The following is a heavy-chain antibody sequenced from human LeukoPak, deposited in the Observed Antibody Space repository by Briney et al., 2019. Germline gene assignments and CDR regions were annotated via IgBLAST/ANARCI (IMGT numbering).Heavy chain of an antibody. CDR1: GFIFSSYE. CDR2: ISSSGSNI. CDR3: ARDSGSVGELRPSTFDY. V-gene: IGHV3-48*03. Sequence: GGSLRLSCAASGFIFSSYEMNWVRQAPGKGLEWVSYISSSGSNIYYADSVKGRFTISRDYAKNSLYLQMNSVRAEDTAVYYCARDSGSVGELRPSTFDYWGQGTLVTVSS. D-gene: IGHD1-26*01. J-gene: IGHJ4*02.